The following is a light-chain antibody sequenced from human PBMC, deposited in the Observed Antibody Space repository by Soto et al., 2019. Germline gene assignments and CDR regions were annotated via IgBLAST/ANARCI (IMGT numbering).Light chain of an antibody. J-gene: IGKJ1*01. V-gene: IGKV3-20*01. CDR1: QSVSNNY. Sequence: EIVLTQSPGTLSLSPGERATLSCRASQSVSNNYLAWYQQKPGQAPRLLIYGASKRATGIPDRFSGSGSGTDFTLTIGRLEPEDFAVYYCQQYGSSGTFGQGTKVDIK. CDR2: GAS. CDR3: QQYGSSGT.